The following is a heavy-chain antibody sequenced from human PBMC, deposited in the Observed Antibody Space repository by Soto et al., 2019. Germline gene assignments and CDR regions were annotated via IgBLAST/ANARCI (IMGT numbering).Heavy chain of an antibody. J-gene: IGHJ5*02. Sequence: ASVKVSCKASGYTFTSYSMHWVRQAPGQRLEWMGWINAGNGNTQYSQKFQGRVTITRDASASTAYMELRSLRSEDTAVYYCARVKVPAVGVVVWFDPWGQGTLVTVSS. CDR3: ARVKVPAVGVVVWFDP. V-gene: IGHV1-3*01. CDR2: INAGNGNT. CDR1: GYTFTSYS. D-gene: IGHD2-2*01.